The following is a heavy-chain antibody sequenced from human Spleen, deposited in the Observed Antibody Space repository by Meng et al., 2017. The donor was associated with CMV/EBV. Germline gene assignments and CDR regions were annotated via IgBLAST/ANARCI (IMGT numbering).Heavy chain of an antibody. Sequence: TFSSSSLMWVRQAPGQGLEWLGGITPAFETADYAQKFRDRVTITTDDSATTAYMEMSSLGSEDTAVYFCARGPGITVGGIIIWPLEDWGQGTLVTVSS. D-gene: IGHD3-16*02. V-gene: IGHV1-69*05. CDR3: ARGPGITVGGIIIWPLED. CDR1: TFSSSS. CDR2: ITPAFETA. J-gene: IGHJ4*02.